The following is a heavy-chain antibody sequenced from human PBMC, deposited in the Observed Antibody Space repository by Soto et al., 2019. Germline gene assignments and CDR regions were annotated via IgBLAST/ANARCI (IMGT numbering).Heavy chain of an antibody. Sequence: PGGSLRLSCAASGFTFSSYGMHWVRQAPGKGLEWVAVISYDGSNKYYADSVKGRFTISRDNSKNTLYLQMNSLRAEDTAVYYCAKDGAVAGTVDYWGQGTLVTVSS. CDR3: AKDGAVAGTVDY. CDR2: ISYDGSNK. D-gene: IGHD6-19*01. J-gene: IGHJ4*02. V-gene: IGHV3-30*18. CDR1: GFTFSSYG.